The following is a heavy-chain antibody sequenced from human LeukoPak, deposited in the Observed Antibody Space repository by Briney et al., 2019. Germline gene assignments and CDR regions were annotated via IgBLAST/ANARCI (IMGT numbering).Heavy chain of an antibody. CDR1: GFTFSDYY. J-gene: IGHJ4*02. V-gene: IGHV3-11*04. CDR2: ISSSGSTI. D-gene: IGHD3-22*01. CDR3: AREPEYYYDSSGYYGHDY. Sequence: PGGSLRLSCAASGFTFSDYYMSWIRQAPGKGLEWVSYISSSGSTIYYADSVKGRFTISRDNAKNSLYLQMNSLRAEDTAVYYCAREPEYYYDSSGYYGHDYWGQGTLVTVSS.